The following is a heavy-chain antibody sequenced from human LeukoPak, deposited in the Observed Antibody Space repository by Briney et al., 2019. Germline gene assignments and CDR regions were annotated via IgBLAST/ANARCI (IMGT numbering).Heavy chain of an antibody. D-gene: IGHD3-9*01. Sequence: ASVKVSCKASGYTFTSYYMHWVRQAPGQGLEWMGIINPSGGSTSYAQKFQGRVTMTRDTSTSTVYMELSSLRSEDTAVYYCARGLGVRYFDWSTTEANYWGQGTLVTVSS. J-gene: IGHJ4*02. CDR1: GYTFTSYY. V-gene: IGHV1-46*01. CDR3: ARGLGVRYFDWSTTEANY. CDR2: INPSGGST.